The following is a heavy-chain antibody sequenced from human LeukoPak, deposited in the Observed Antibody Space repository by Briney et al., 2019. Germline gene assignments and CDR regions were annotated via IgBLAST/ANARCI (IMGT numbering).Heavy chain of an antibody. CDR2: IYPGDSDT. CDR3: ARREYSSSSGGLFDY. Sequence: GASLQISCKGSGYIFTSYWIGWVRQLPGKGLEWMGIIYPGDSDTRYSPSFQGQVTISADKSISTAYLQWSSLKASDTAMYYCARREYSSSSGGLFDYWGQGTLVTVSS. D-gene: IGHD6-6*01. V-gene: IGHV5-51*01. CDR1: GYIFTSYW. J-gene: IGHJ4*02.